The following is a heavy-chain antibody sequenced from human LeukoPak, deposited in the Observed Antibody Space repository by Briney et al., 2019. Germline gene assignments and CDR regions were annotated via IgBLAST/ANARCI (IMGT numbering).Heavy chain of an antibody. CDR2: IRSKAHGGTT. D-gene: IGHD2-15*01. Sequence: GSLRLSCTASGFTFGDYAMSWFRQAPGEGLEWVGFIRSKAHGGTTEYAASVKGRFTISRDDSKSIAYLQMDSLKAEDTAVYYCTRAGRYCSGGSCYSFYWGQGTLVTVSS. J-gene: IGHJ4*02. CDR1: GFTFGDYA. CDR3: TRAGRYCSGGSCYSFY. V-gene: IGHV3-49*03.